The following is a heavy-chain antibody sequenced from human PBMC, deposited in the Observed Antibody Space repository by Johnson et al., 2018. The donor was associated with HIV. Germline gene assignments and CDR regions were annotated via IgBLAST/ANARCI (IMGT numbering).Heavy chain of an antibody. CDR2: ISFDGSNE. J-gene: IGHJ3*02. Sequence: QVQLVESGGGVVQPGMFVTLSCAASGLNFSDYGMHWVRQAPGKGLEWVAVISFDGSNEYYADSVKGRFTISRDNSKNTLHLQMNSLRTEDTAVYYCATHVTDYGDTFSDDAFDMWGQGTMVTVSA. CDR1: GLNFSDYG. CDR3: ATHVTDYGDTFSDDAFDM. V-gene: IGHV3-30*04. D-gene: IGHD4-17*01.